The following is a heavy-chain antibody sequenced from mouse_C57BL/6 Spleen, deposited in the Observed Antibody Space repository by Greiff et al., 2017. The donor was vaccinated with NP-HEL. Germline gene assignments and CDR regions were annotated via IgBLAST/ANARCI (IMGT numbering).Heavy chain of an antibody. CDR2: INPNNGGT. D-gene: IGHD1-1*01. Sequence: EVQLQQSGPELVKPGASVKISCKASGYTFTDYYMNWVKQSHGKSLEWIGDINPNNGGTSYNQKFKGKATLTVDKSSSTAYMELRSLTSEDSAVYYCARDLPITTDYFDYWGQGTTLTVSS. V-gene: IGHV1-26*01. J-gene: IGHJ2*01. CDR1: GYTFTDYY. CDR3: ARDLPITTDYFDY.